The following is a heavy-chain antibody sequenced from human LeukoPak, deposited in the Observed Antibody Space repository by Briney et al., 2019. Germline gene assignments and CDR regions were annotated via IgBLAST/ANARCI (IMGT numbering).Heavy chain of an antibody. V-gene: IGHV1-46*01. CDR2: INPSAGTT. D-gene: IGHD6-13*01. CDR3: ARDPDSSNWFDP. CDR1: GYTFTNYY. J-gene: IGHJ5*02. Sequence: APVKVSCKASGYTFTNYYMHWVRQAPGQGLEWMGIINPSAGTTTYAQKFQGRVTMTTDTSTRTVYMALSSLRSEDTAVYYCARDPDSSNWFDPWGQGTLVTVSS.